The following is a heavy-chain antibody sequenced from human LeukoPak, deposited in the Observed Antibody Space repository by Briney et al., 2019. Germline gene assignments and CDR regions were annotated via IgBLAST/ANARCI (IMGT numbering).Heavy chain of an antibody. D-gene: IGHD2-21*01. CDR2: IQSSGST. Sequence: SETLPLTCTVSGGSISSYYWSWIRQPAGKGLEWIGRIQSSGSTEYNPSLKSRVAISIDTSKNQFSLKLSSVTAADTAVYYCARGGHSDFDFWGQGTLVTVSS. CDR3: ARGGHSDFDF. V-gene: IGHV4-4*07. CDR1: GGSISSYY. J-gene: IGHJ4*02.